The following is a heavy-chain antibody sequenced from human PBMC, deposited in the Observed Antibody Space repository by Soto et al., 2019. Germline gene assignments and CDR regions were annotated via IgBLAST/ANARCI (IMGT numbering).Heavy chain of an antibody. D-gene: IGHD6-19*01. CDR2: INHSGST. V-gene: IGHV4-34*01. CDR1: GGSFSGYY. J-gene: IGHJ6*03. CDR3: ASTAVAGTIYYYHYMDV. Sequence: PSETLSLTCAVYGGSFSGYYWSWIRQPPGKGLEWVGEINHSGSTNYNPSLKSRVTISVDTSKNQFSLKLSSVTAPDSAVYYCASTAVAGTIYYYHYMDVWDKGTTVTVSS.